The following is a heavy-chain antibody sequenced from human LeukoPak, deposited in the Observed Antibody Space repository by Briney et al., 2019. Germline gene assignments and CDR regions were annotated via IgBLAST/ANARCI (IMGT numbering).Heavy chain of an antibody. CDR3: ARDVGATGFDI. D-gene: IGHD1-26*01. Sequence: SWGSLRLSCAASGFTFSSYWMSWVRQAPGKGLEWVANIKPDGSEKYYVDSVKGRFTISRDNAKNTLYLQMNSLRAEDTAVYYCARDVGATGFDIWGQGTMVTVSS. CDR2: IKPDGSEK. J-gene: IGHJ3*02. V-gene: IGHV3-7*01. CDR1: GFTFSSYW.